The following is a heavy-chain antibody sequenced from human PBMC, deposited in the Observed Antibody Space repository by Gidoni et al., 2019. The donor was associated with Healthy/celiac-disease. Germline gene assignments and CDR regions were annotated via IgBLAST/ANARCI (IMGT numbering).Heavy chain of an antibody. CDR1: GFTFSSYG. CDR2: ISYDGSNK. Sequence: QVQLVESGGGVVQPGRSLRLSCAASGFTFSSYGMHWVRQAPGKGLEWVAVISYDGSNKYYADSVKGRFTISRDNSKNTLYLQMNSLRAEDTAVYYCARPYDILTGYYPYDYWGQGTLVTVSS. V-gene: IGHV3-30*03. CDR3: ARPYDILTGYYPYDY. J-gene: IGHJ4*02. D-gene: IGHD3-9*01.